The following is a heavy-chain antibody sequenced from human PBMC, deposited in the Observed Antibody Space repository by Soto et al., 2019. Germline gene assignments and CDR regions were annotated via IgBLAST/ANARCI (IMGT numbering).Heavy chain of an antibody. D-gene: IGHD2-2*01. Sequence: QVQLVQSGAEVKTPGASVRVSCKASGYTFTGYYIHWVREAPGQGLDWMGWINPQTGGTSYAQKFQGRVTLSRDTSINTAYLELTRVRFDDAAVYFCARERYQVISDGMDVWGQGTTVTVSS. V-gene: IGHV1-2*02. CDR1: GYTFTGYY. CDR3: ARERYQVISDGMDV. J-gene: IGHJ6*02. CDR2: INPQTGGT.